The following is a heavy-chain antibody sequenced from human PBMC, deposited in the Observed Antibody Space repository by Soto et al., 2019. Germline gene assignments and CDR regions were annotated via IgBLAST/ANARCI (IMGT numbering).Heavy chain of an antibody. V-gene: IGHV4-34*01. Sequence: PSETLSLTCAVYGGSFSGYYWSWIRQPPGKGLEWIGEINHSGSTNYNPSLKSRVTISVDTSKNQFSLKLSSVTAADTAVYYCARAVDYWGQGTLVTVSS. CDR1: GGSFSGYY. CDR3: ARAVDY. J-gene: IGHJ4*02. CDR2: INHSGST.